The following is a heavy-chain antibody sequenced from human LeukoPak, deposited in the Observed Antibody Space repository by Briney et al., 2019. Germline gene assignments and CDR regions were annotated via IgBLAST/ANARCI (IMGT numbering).Heavy chain of an antibody. Sequence: HPGGSLRLSCAVSGFTFSSFWMTWVRQAPGKGLEWVANIKQDGREKYYVDSVKGRFTISRDNAKNSLYLEMNSLRVEDTAVYHCARGAGAIDDWGQGTLVTVSS. CDR2: IKQDGREK. J-gene: IGHJ4*02. D-gene: IGHD3-10*01. CDR1: GFTFSSFW. V-gene: IGHV3-7*03. CDR3: ARGAGAIDD.